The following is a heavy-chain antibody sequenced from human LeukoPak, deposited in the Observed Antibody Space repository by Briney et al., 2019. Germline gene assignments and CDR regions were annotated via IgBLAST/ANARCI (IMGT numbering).Heavy chain of an antibody. J-gene: IGHJ4*02. D-gene: IGHD3-3*01. CDR2: ISGSGGST. CDR1: GFTFSSYG. CDR3: AKDFPFFGVVSFFDY. V-gene: IGHV3-23*01. Sequence: PGGSLRLSCAASGFTFSSYGMHWVRQAPGKGLEWVSAISGSGGSTYYADSVKGRFTISRDNSKNTLYLQMNSLRAEDTAVYYCAKDFPFFGVVSFFDYWGQGTLVTVSS.